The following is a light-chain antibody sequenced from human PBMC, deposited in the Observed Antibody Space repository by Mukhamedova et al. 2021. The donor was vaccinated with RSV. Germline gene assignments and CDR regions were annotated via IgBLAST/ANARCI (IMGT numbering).Light chain of an antibody. CDR2: GAS. CDR3: QQYNNWPPLT. J-gene: IGKJ4*01. V-gene: IGKV3-15*01. CDR1: QSVSSN. Sequence: MGSQSVSSNLAWYQQKPGQAPRLLIYGASTRATGIPARFSGSGSGTGFTLTISSMQSEDFAVYYCQQYNNWPPLTFGGGTKVEIK.